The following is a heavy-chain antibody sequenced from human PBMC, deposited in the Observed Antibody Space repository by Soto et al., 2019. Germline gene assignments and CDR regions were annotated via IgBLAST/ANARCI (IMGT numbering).Heavy chain of an antibody. D-gene: IGHD3-10*01. Sequence: GGSLRLSCSASGFTFSIYAMHWVRQAPGKGLEYVSSISTNGGSTDYADSVKGRSTISRDNSKNTLYLQMRSLKPEDTAVYYCLKGRYYGSGSYYNRLDYWGQGT. J-gene: IGHJ4*02. CDR1: GFTFSIYA. V-gene: IGHV3-64D*06. CDR3: LKGRYYGSGSYYNRLDY. CDR2: ISTNGGST.